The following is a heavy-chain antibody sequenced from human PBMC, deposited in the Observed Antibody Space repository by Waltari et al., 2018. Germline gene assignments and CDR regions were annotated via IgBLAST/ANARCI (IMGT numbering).Heavy chain of an antibody. V-gene: IGHV1-69*01. CDR1: GGTFRNSG. D-gene: IGHD3-22*01. CDR3: AIETRGSSGTDY. CDR2: IIPIFGTA. J-gene: IGHJ4*02. Sequence: QVQVVQSGAEVKKPGSSVKVSCKASGGTFRNSGINWVRQAPGQGLEWMGGIIPIFGTANYAQKCQGRVTINADESTTTAYMELSSLRSEDTAVYYCAIETRGSSGTDYWGQGTLVTVSS.